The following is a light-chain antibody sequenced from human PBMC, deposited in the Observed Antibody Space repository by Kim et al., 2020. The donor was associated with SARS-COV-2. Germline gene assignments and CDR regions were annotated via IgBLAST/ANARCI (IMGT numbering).Light chain of an antibody. CDR3: QHYGSSLWT. CDR1: QTIPSTS. V-gene: IGKV3-20*01. Sequence: DIVLTQSPGTLSLYPGEGATLSCRDSQTIPSTSLGWYQQKPGQAPRLLIYGTSTRATGIPDRFSGRGSGTDFSLTISRLEADDFAVFYCQHYGSSLWTFGQGTKVEIK. J-gene: IGKJ1*01. CDR2: GTS.